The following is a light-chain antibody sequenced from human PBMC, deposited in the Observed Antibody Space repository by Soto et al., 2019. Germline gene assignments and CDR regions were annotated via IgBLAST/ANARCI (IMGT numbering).Light chain of an antibody. CDR2: EVN. CDR3: TSHAGTNNSPYI. Sequence: QSALTQPPSASGSPGQSVTISCTGTSSDVGAYNYVSWYQHHPGKAPKLMVYEVNKRPSGVPDRFSGSKSGNTASLTVSGLQAEDEADYYCTSHAGTNNSPYIFGTGTKVTVL. J-gene: IGLJ1*01. CDR1: SSDVGAYNY. V-gene: IGLV2-8*01.